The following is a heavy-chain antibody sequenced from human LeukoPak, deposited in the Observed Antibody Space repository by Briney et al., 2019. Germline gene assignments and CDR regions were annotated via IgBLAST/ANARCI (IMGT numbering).Heavy chain of an antibody. CDR2: INSDGSST. J-gene: IGHJ4*02. CDR3: ARDINYYDSSGYYKDY. D-gene: IGHD3-22*01. V-gene: IGHV3-74*01. Sequence: GGSLRLSCAASGFIFSSYWMHWVRQAPGKGLVWVSRINSDGSSTSYEDSVKGRFTVSRDNAKNTLYLRMNSLRAEDTAVYYCARDINYYDSSGYYKDYWGQGTLVTVSS. CDR1: GFIFSSYW.